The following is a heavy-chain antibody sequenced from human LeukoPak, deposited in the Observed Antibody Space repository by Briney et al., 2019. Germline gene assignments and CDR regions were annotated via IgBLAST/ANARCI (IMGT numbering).Heavy chain of an antibody. CDR2: IRSKAYGGTT. Sequence: GRSLRLSCTASGFTFGDYAMSWVRQAPGKGLEWVGFIRSKAYGGTTEYAASVKGRFTISRDDSKSIAYPQMNSLKTEDTAVYYCTIGVFPNYWGQGTLVTVSS. CDR1: GFTFGDYA. D-gene: IGHD2-21*01. J-gene: IGHJ4*02. CDR3: TIGVFPNY. V-gene: IGHV3-49*04.